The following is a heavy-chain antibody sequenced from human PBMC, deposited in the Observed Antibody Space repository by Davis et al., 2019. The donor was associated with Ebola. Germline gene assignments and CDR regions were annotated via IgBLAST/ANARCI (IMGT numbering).Heavy chain of an antibody. CDR1: GGSISSGGYY. V-gene: IGHV4-31*03. J-gene: IGHJ4*02. D-gene: IGHD3-10*01. CDR3: ARGPLVPNGLLWFGSYFDY. CDR2: IYYSGST. Sequence: SETLSLTCTVSGGSISSGGYYWSWIRQHPGKGLEWIGYIYYSGSTYYNPSLKSRVTISVDMSKNQFSLKLSSVTAADTAVYYCARGPLVPNGLLWFGSYFDYWGQGTLVTVSS.